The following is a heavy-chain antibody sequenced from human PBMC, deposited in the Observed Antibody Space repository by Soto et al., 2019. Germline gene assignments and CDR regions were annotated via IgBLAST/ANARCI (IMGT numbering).Heavy chain of an antibody. CDR2: IYSGGST. CDR3: AKSRDGYNEFDS. Sequence: GESLRLSCAASGFTVSSTYMSWVRQAPGKGLEWASVIYSGGSTYYADSVKGRFTISRDNSKNTLYLQMNSLRAEDTAVYYCAKSRDGYNEFDSWGHGTLVTVSS. CDR1: GFTVSSTY. V-gene: IGHV3-53*01. D-gene: IGHD5-12*01. J-gene: IGHJ4*01.